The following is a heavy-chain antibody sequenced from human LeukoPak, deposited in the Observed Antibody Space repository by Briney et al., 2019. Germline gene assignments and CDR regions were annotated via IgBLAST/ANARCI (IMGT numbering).Heavy chain of an antibody. Sequence: SETLSLTCTVSGGSISNHYWNWIRQPPGGGLEGIGYSSYSGNTDYNPSLKSRVIMSVETSRNEFSLNLRSVTAADTAVYYCARRPPPGRQLRGWDYYGMDVWGQGTTVVVS. D-gene: IGHD2-15*01. V-gene: IGHV4-59*11. CDR2: SSYSGNT. CDR1: GGSISNHY. J-gene: IGHJ6*02. CDR3: ARRPPPGRQLRGWDYYGMDV.